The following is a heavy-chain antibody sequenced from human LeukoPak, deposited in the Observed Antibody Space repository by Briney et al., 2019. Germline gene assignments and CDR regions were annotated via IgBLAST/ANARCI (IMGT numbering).Heavy chain of an antibody. CDR2: INTKGET. V-gene: IGHV4-4*09. CDR1: GISMSAYQ. Sequence: SETLSLTCTVSGISMSAYQWSWVRQSPEKGLEWIGCINTKGETSYNPSLKSRVTTSVDTSKSQFSLRLTSVTAADTAVYYCATSNDAKIAPFDHWGQGAPVTVSS. D-gene: IGHD2-21*01. CDR3: ATSNDAKIAPFDH. J-gene: IGHJ4*02.